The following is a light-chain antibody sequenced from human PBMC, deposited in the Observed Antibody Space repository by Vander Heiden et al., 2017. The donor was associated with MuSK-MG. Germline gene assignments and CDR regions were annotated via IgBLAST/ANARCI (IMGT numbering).Light chain of an antibody. CDR3: QQFKNWPLT. CDR2: GAS. J-gene: IGKJ4*01. V-gene: IGKV3-15*01. Sequence: EIVMTQSPGTLSVSPGERATLSCRASQSVSSSLAWYQQKPGQAPRLVIYGASTRATGIPARFSGSGSGTEFTLTISSLQSEDFAVYYCQQFKNWPLTFGGGTKVEIK. CDR1: QSVSSS.